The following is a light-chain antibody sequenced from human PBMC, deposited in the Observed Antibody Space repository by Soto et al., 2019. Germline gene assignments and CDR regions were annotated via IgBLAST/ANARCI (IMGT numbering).Light chain of an antibody. CDR2: GAS. J-gene: IGKJ4*01. Sequence: EIVLTQSPGTLSLSPGERATLSCRASQSVSNNYLAWYQQKPGQAPRLLIYGASNRATGIADRFSGSGSGTDFTLTISRLETEDFAVYYCQQYDNSPLTFGGGTKVDIK. CDR3: QQYDNSPLT. V-gene: IGKV3-20*01. CDR1: QSVSNNY.